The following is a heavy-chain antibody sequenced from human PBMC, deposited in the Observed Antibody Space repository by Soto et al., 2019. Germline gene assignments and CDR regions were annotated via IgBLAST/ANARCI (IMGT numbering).Heavy chain of an antibody. CDR3: ARARGGVSDY. CDR2: ISSSGSTI. J-gene: IGHJ4*02. Sequence: GGSLRLSCAASGFTFSDYYMSWIRQAPGKGLEWVSYISSSGSTIYYADPLKGRLTNSRDNPKNSRYLQMNSLRAEDTAVYYCARARGGVSDYWGQGTLVTVSS. D-gene: IGHD3-10*01. V-gene: IGHV3-11*01. CDR1: GFTFSDYY.